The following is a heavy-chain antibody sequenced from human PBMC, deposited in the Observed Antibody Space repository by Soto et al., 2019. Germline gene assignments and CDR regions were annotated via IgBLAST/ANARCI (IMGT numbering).Heavy chain of an antibody. CDR3: ARADTNGIDV. D-gene: IGHD5-18*01. CDR2: INHSGTT. CDR1: GGSFSGYY. Sequence: QVQLQQWGAGLLKPSETLSLTCAVYGGSFSGYYWSWIRQPPGKGLEWIGEINHSGTTNYNPSLKSRVTISVDTSKNQVSLNLRSVTAAVTAVYYCARADTNGIDVWGQGTTVTVSS. J-gene: IGHJ6*02. V-gene: IGHV4-34*01.